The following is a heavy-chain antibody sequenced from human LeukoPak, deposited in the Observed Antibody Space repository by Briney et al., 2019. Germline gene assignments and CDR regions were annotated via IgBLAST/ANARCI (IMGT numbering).Heavy chain of an antibody. CDR2: MYPGDSDT. J-gene: IGHJ4*02. Sequence: GESLKISCKGSGNSFTRYWIGWVRQKPGKGLEWMGIMYPGDSDTRYSPSFQGQVTFSVDKSISTAYLQWSSLKASDTAMYYCARTYYYGSGTYYLPDFWGQGTLVTVSS. V-gene: IGHV5-51*01. CDR3: ARTYYYGSGTYYLPDF. CDR1: GNSFTRYW. D-gene: IGHD3-10*01.